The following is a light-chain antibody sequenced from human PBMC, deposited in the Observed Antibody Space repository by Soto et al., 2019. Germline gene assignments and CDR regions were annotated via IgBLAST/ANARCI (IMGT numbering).Light chain of an antibody. CDR1: QSISSW. CDR2: DAS. CDR3: QQYTNTNKPWM. V-gene: IGKV1-5*01. Sequence: DIQRTQSPSTLSASVGDRLTITCRASQSISSWVAWYQQKPGKPPKLLIYDASSLESGVPSRFSGSGSGTELTLITSGLQTDDSATYYCQQYTNTNKPWMFGQGTKVDIK. J-gene: IGKJ1*01.